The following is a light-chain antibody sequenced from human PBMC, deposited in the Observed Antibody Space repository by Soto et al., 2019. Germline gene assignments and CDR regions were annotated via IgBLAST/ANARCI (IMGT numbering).Light chain of an antibody. Sequence: EIVMTQSPVTLSLSPGEKATLSCRASQHIRTDLAWYQQRPGQAPRLLIYGASTRATSFPARFSGSGSGTEFTLTISSLQSEDFAVYYCQQYNNWPPITFGQGTRLEIK. CDR2: GAS. CDR3: QQYNNWPPIT. V-gene: IGKV3-15*01. J-gene: IGKJ5*01. CDR1: QHIRTD.